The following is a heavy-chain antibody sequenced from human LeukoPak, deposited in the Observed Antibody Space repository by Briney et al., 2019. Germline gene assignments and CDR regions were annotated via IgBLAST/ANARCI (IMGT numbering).Heavy chain of an antibody. CDR1: GFTVSSNY. J-gene: IGHJ6*02. V-gene: IGHV3-53*01. Sequence: GGSLRLSCAASGFTVSSNYMSWVRQAPGKGLEWVSVIYSGGSTDYADSVKGRVTISRDNSKNTVYLQMNSLRAEDTAVYYCAREKYDSGSYLYGMDVWGQGTTVTVSS. CDR3: AREKYDSGSYLYGMDV. D-gene: IGHD3-10*01. CDR2: IYSGGST.